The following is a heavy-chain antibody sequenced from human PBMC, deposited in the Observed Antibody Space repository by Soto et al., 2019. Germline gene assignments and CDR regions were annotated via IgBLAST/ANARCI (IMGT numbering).Heavy chain of an antibody. J-gene: IGHJ4*01. D-gene: IGHD1-7*01. CDR1: GYTFKDYY. V-gene: IGHV1-2*02. CDR3: ARDSVVTGTHHFES. Sequence: GASVKVSCKASGYTFKDYYMHWVRQAPGQGLEWMGWINSNTGGTNYAQKFQGRVTMTRDTSISTAYMELSRLRPDDTAVYYCARDSVVTGTHHFESWGHGTMVTVSS. CDR2: INSNTGGT.